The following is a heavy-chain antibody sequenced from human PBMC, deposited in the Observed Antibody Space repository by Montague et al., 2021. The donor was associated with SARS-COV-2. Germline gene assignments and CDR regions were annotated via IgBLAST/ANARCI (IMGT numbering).Heavy chain of an antibody. Sequence: SETLSLTCTVSGDSISDYYWSWIRQPPGMGLEWIGYIFRSGATNYNPPLKSRVISSLDTSKSQFSLRLSSVTAADTAIYYCARTSRGSRYFYGVDVWGQGTPVTVPS. V-gene: IGHV4-59*01. CDR2: IFRSGAT. CDR3: ARTSRGSRYFYGVDV. D-gene: IGHD3-10*01. CDR1: GDSISDYY. J-gene: IGHJ6*02.